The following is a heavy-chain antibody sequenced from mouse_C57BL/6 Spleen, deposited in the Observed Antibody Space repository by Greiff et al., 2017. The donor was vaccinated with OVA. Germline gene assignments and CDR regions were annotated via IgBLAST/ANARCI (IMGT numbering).Heavy chain of an antibody. V-gene: IGHV1-82*01. CDR3: ASPLGVAY. CDR1: GYAFSSSW. D-gene: IGHD4-1*01. CDR2: IYPGDGDT. Sequence: QVQLQQSGPELVKPGASVKISCKASGYAFSSSWMNWVKQRPGKGLEWIGRIYPGDGDTNYNGKFKGKATLTADKSSSTAYMQLSSLTSEDSAVYFCASPLGVAYWGQGTLVTVSA. J-gene: IGHJ3*01.